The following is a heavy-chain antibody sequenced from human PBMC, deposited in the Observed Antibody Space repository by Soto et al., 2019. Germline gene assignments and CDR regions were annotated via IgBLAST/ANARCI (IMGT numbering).Heavy chain of an antibody. CDR2: VTANGGST. D-gene: IGHD2-21*02. J-gene: IGHJ6*02. Sequence: EVQLLESGGGFVQPGGSLRLSCAATGFTFSVYAMTWVRQAPGKGLEWVSAVTANGGSTYSADSVKGRFTISRDNSKNTLFLQMNRLRAEDAAVYYCGSLGVGDWANYYYYYGMDVWGQGTTVTVSS. CDR3: GSLGVGDWANYYYYYGMDV. CDR1: GFTFSVYA. V-gene: IGHV3-23*01.